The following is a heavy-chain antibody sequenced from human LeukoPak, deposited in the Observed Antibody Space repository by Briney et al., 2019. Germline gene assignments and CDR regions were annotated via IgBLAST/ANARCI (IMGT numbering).Heavy chain of an antibody. CDR3: ARDSSGNHWYFDL. D-gene: IGHD3-22*01. CDR1: GYTFTSYY. J-gene: IGHJ2*01. Sequence: ASVKVSCKASGYTFTSYYMHWVRQAPGQGLEWMGIINPSGGSTSYARKFQGRVTMTRDTSTSTVYMELSSLRSEDTAVYYCARDSSGNHWYFDLWGRGTLVTVSS. CDR2: INPSGGST. V-gene: IGHV1-46*01.